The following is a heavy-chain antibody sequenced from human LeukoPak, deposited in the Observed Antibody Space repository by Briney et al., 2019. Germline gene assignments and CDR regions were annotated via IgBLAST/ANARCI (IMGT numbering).Heavy chain of an antibody. J-gene: IGHJ4*02. Sequence: PSETLSLTCTVSGGSISSGDYYWSWIRQPPGKGLEWIGYIYYSGSTYYNPSLKSRVTISVDTSKNQFSLKLGSVTAADTAVYYCARDRGHSRAAGPLGYWGQGTLVTVSS. D-gene: IGHD6-13*01. CDR3: ARDRGHSRAAGPLGY. CDR1: GGSISSGDYY. V-gene: IGHV4-30-4*08. CDR2: IYYSGST.